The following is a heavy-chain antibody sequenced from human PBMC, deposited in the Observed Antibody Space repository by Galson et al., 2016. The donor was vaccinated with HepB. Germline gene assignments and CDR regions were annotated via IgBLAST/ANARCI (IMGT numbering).Heavy chain of an antibody. D-gene: IGHD5-12*01. CDR1: GFNFRDFY. V-gene: IGHV3-11*01. Sequence: SLRLSCAASGFNFRDFYMMWIRQAPGKRLEWVSYISSSGSGMDYADSVRGRFTVSRDNGQNSLFLHMNNLRAEDTAIYYCARGLRSGYDSGIDHWGQGTLVTVSS. CDR2: ISSSGSGM. CDR3: ARGLRSGYDSGIDH. J-gene: IGHJ4*02.